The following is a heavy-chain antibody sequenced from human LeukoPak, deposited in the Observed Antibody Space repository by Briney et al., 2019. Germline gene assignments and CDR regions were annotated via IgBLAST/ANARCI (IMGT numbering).Heavy chain of an antibody. Sequence: PGGSLRLSCVASGFTFSTYAMSWVRQAPGKGLEWVSAISGSGSGTYYADPVKGRFTISRDNSRNTLYLQMISLRAEDTALYYCARRYCSAGNCYSGANYWGQGTLVTVSS. CDR2: ISGSGSGT. CDR3: ARRYCSAGNCYSGANY. V-gene: IGHV3-23*01. CDR1: GFTFSTYA. J-gene: IGHJ4*02. D-gene: IGHD2-15*01.